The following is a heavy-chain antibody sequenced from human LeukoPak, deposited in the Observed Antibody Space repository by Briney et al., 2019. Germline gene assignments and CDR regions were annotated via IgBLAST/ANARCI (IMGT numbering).Heavy chain of an antibody. CDR3: AKDSGDGKYYYDSSGSPDY. J-gene: IGHJ4*02. D-gene: IGHD3-22*01. CDR1: GFTFRSYG. V-gene: IGHV3-30*18. CDR2: ISYDGSNK. Sequence: GGSLRLSCAASGFTFRSYGMHWVRQAPGKGLEWVAVISYDGSNKYYADSVKGRFTISRDNSKNTLYLQMNSLRAEDTSVYYCAKDSGDGKYYYDSSGSPDYWGQGTLVTVSS.